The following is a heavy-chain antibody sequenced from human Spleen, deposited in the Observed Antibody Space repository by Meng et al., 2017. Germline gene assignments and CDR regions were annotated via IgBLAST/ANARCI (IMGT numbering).Heavy chain of an antibody. Sequence: QVQHHRVGAGLLQPPETLALTWVVSGGSFSDYYWSWIRQPPGKGLEWIGEINHSGSTNYNPSLESRATISVDTSQNNLSLKLSSVTAADSAVYYCARGPTTMAHDFDYWGQGTLVTVSS. J-gene: IGHJ4*02. CDR2: INHSGST. CDR1: GGSFSDYY. D-gene: IGHD4-11*01. CDR3: ARGPTTMAHDFDY. V-gene: IGHV4-34*01.